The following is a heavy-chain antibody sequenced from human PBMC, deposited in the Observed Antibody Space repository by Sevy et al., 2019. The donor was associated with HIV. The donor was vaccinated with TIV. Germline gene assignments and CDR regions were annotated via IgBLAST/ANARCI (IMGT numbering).Heavy chain of an antibody. J-gene: IGHJ5*02. CDR3: ARDGYKNNWFDP. CDR1: GGSISSYY. Sequence: SETLSLTCTVSGGSISSYYWSWIRQPPGKGLEWIGYIYYSGSTNYNPSLKSRVTISVDTSKNQFSLKLSSVTAAETAVYYCARDGYKNNWFDPWGQGTLVTVSS. V-gene: IGHV4-59*01. D-gene: IGHD1-1*01. CDR2: IYYSGST.